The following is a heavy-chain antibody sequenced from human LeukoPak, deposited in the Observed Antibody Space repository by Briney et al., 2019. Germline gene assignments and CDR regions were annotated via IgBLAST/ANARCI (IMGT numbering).Heavy chain of an antibody. V-gene: IGHV5-51*01. Sequence: GESLKISCKGSGYSFTSYWIGWVRQMPGKGLEWMGIIYPGDSDTRYSPSFQGQVTISADKSISTAYPQWSSLKASDTAMYYCARGRYYGSGSYYNHNWFDPWGQGTLVTVSS. J-gene: IGHJ5*02. CDR2: IYPGDSDT. CDR1: GYSFTSYW. CDR3: ARGRYYGSGSYYNHNWFDP. D-gene: IGHD3-10*01.